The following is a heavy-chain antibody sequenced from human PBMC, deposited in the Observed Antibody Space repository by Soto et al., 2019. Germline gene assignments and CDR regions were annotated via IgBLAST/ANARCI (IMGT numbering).Heavy chain of an antibody. CDR2: TYYSGST. CDR3: ARHYPYSNELGYYYYYMDV. J-gene: IGHJ6*03. CDR1: GGSISSYY. D-gene: IGHD4-4*01. V-gene: IGHV4-59*08. Sequence: QVQLQESGPGLVKPSETLSLTCTVSGGSISSYYWSWIRQPPGKGLEWIGYTYYSGSTNYNPSLPSPATIPIDTSKHPSALTLSSVAAADTASDYCARHYPYSNELGYYYYYMDVWGKGTTVTVSS.